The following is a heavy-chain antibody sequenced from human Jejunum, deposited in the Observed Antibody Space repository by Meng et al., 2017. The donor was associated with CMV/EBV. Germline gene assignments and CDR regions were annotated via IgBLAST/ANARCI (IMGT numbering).Heavy chain of an antibody. CDR3: VTGGLFFDY. V-gene: IGHV3-74*01. D-gene: IGHD2-21*01. Sequence: RLSWAASGLIFNNYWIHWVRQVPGQVLVWVSRINRDGSTTVSANSVKGRFTISRDNAKNTLSLQISSLRAEDTAVYYCVTGGLFFDYWGQGTLVTVSS. CDR1: GLIFNNYW. CDR2: INRDGSTT. J-gene: IGHJ4*02.